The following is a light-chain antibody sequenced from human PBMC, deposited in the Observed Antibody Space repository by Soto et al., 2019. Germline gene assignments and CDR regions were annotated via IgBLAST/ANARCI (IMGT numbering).Light chain of an antibody. CDR3: QQSYSTTWT. CDR1: QNINNY. CDR2: KAS. J-gene: IGKJ1*01. V-gene: IGKV1-39*01. Sequence: QMTKSASSVSASVGDRVTITCLASQNINNYLNWYQQKPGRAPKLLIYKASSLQIGVPSRFSGSGSETHFTLTISSLQPEDFATYSCQQSYSTTWTFGQGTKVDNK.